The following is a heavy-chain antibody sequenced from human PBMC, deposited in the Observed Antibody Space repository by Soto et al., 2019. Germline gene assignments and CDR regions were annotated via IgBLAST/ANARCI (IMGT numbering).Heavy chain of an antibody. Sequence: QVQLVESGGGLVKPGGSLRLSCAASGFTFSDYYMSWICQAPGKGLEWISYISSNSNYKNHADSVRGRFTISRDNAKNSLYLQMNSLRADETAIYYCARVTGYYRTSGSDSWGQGILVIVSS. V-gene: IGHV3-11*06. CDR1: GFTFSDYY. CDR3: ARVTGYYRTSGSDS. D-gene: IGHD3-22*01. CDR2: ISSNSNYK. J-gene: IGHJ4*02.